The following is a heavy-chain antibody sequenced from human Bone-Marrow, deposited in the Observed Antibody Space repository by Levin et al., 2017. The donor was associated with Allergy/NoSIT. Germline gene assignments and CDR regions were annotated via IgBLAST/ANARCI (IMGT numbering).Heavy chain of an antibody. V-gene: IGHV1-2*02. J-gene: IGHJ5*02. D-gene: IGHD2-21*02. Sequence: GESLKISCKASGYTFTGYYMHWVRQAPGQGLEWMGWINPNSGGTNYAQKFQGRVTMTRDTSISTAYMELSRLRSDDTAVYYCARQAYCGGDCLFDPWGQGTLVTVSS. CDR3: ARQAYCGGDCLFDP. CDR1: GYTFTGYY. CDR2: INPNSGGT.